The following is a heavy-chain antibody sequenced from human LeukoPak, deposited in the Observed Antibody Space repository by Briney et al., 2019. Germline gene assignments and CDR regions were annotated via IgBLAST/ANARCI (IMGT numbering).Heavy chain of an antibody. V-gene: IGHV1-2*02. CDR1: GYTFTGYY. D-gene: IGHD3-10*01. Sequence: ASVKVTCKASGYTFTGYYMHWVRQPPAQGLEWMGWINPNSSGRNYAQKFQVKVTMTRDTSISTADMDLRRLRSDDTAVYYWARGDSTYYYGSGSRYSFDYWGQGTLVTVSS. J-gene: IGHJ4*02. CDR3: ARGDSTYYYGSGSRYSFDY. CDR2: INPNSSGR.